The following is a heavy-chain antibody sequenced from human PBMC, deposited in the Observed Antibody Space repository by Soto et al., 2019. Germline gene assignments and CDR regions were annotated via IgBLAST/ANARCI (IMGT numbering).Heavy chain of an antibody. V-gene: IGHV4-34*01. Sequence: SETLSLPCAVSGGSFSGYYWSWIRQPPGKGLEWAGEINHSGSTNYNPSLKSRVTISVDTSKNQFSLKLSSVTAADTAVYYCARVSPGSGSSYYYYYGMDVWGQGTTVTVSS. J-gene: IGHJ6*02. CDR2: INHSGST. CDR3: ARVSPGSGSSYYYYYGMDV. D-gene: IGHD3-10*01. CDR1: GGSFSGYY.